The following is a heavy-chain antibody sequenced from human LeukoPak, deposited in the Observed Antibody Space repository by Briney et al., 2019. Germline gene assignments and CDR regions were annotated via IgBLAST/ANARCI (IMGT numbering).Heavy chain of an antibody. CDR2: IKQDGSEK. CDR3: ARPHSSSSQEGMDV. Sequence: GGSLRLSCAASGFTFSSYLMSWVRQAPGKGLEWVANIKQDGSEKYYVDSVKGRFTISRDNAKNSLYLQMNSLRAEDTAVYYCARPHSSSSQEGMDVWGQGTAVTVSS. CDR1: GFTFSSYL. D-gene: IGHD6-13*01. V-gene: IGHV3-7*05. J-gene: IGHJ6*02.